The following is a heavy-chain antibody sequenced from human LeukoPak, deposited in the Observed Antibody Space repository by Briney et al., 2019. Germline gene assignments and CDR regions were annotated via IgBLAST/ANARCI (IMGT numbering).Heavy chain of an antibody. J-gene: IGHJ4*02. CDR2: ISGTGGAT. D-gene: IGHD6-19*01. CDR3: TTLTVASNFDY. Sequence: GGSLRLSCVASGFRFGNYAMSRVRQAPGKGLQWVSQISGTGGATWYAGFARDRFTISRDNAKNSLYLQMNSLRAEDTAVYYCTTLTVASNFDYWGQGTLVTVSS. V-gene: IGHV3-23*01. CDR1: GFRFGNYA.